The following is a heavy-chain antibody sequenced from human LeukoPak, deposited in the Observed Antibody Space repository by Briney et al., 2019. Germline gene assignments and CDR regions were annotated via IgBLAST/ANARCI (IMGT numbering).Heavy chain of an antibody. V-gene: IGHV3-23*01. Sequence: PGGSLTLSCAASGFTFSSYAMNWVRQAPGKGLEWVSASGTSGDAYYGDSVKGRFIISRDNAKNTLYLQMNSLRAEDTAVYYCAKSRGESRGASNYWGQGTLVTVSS. CDR3: AKSRGESRGASNY. CDR1: GFTFSSYA. D-gene: IGHD1-26*01. J-gene: IGHJ4*02. CDR2: SGTSGDA.